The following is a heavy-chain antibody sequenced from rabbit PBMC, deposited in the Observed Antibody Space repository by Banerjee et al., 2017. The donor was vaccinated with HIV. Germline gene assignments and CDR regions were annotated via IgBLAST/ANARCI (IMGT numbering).Heavy chain of an antibody. D-gene: IGHD6-1*01. V-gene: IGHV1S47*01. Sequence: QEQLVESGGGLVQPGGSLTLTCTASGFDISRHHMRWVRQAPGKGLEWIGCISTGDGSTYYASWVNGRFTISSDNAQNTVDLQMNSLTAADTATYFCARNTYGYTGYALWGPGTLVTVS. CDR3: ARNTYGYTGYAL. J-gene: IGHJ6*01. CDR2: ISTGDGST. CDR1: GFDISRHH.